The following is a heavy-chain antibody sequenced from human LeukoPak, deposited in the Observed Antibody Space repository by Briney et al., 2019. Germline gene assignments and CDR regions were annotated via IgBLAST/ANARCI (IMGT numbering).Heavy chain of an antibody. CDR1: GGSISSYY. CDR2: IYTSGST. J-gene: IGHJ6*03. CDR3: ARGPYSNYRNYYYYYMDV. Sequence: SETLSLTCTVSGGSISSYYWSWIRQPAGKGLEWIGRIYTSGSTNYNPSLKSRVTMSVDTSKNQFSLKLSSVTAADTAVYYCARGPYSNYRNYYYYYMDVWGKGTTVTVSS. D-gene: IGHD4-11*01. V-gene: IGHV4-4*07.